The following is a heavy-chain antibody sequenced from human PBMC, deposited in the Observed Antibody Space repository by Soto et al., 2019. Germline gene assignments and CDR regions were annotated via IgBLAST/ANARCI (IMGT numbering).Heavy chain of an antibody. CDR2: IYSGGNT. CDR3: AKNLALDYGLDV. V-gene: IGHV3-53*01. CDR1: GFTVSSNY. Sequence: EVQLVESGGGLIQPGGSLRLSCAASGFTVSSNYMSWVRQTPGRGLEWVAVIYSGGNTYYADSVKGRFTISRDNSKNTLYLQMNRLRVEDTDVYYCAKNLALDYGLDVWGQGTTVIVSS. J-gene: IGHJ6*02.